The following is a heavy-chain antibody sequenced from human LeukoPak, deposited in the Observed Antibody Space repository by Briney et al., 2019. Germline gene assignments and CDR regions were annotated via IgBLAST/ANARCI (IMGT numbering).Heavy chain of an antibody. Sequence: ASVKVSCKVSGYTLTELSMHWVRQAPGKGLEWMGGFDPGDGETIYAQKFQGRVTMTEDTSTDTAYMELSSLRSEDTAVYYCATGPAVLMVYAIPFDYWGQGTLVTVSS. CDR3: ATGPAVLMVYAIPFDY. CDR2: FDPGDGET. CDR1: GYTLTELS. J-gene: IGHJ4*02. D-gene: IGHD2-8*01. V-gene: IGHV1-24*01.